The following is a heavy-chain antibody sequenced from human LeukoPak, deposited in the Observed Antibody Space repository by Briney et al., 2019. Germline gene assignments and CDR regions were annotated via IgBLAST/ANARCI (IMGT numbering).Heavy chain of an antibody. D-gene: IGHD6-13*01. Sequence: GGSLRLSCAASGFTFSSYAMHWVRQAPGKGLEWVAVISYDGSNKYYADSVKGRFTISRDNSKNTLYLQMNSLRAEDTAVYYCARDQSLQQLYYYYGMDVWGQGTTVTVSS. CDR2: ISYDGSNK. V-gene: IGHV3-30-3*01. CDR3: ARDQSLQQLYYYYGMDV. CDR1: GFTFSSYA. J-gene: IGHJ6*02.